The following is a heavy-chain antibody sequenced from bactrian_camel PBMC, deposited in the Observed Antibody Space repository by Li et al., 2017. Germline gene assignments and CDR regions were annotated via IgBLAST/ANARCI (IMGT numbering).Heavy chain of an antibody. J-gene: IGHJ4*01. CDR1: GYTYCLSD. CDR2: IDVAGRT. D-gene: IGHD1*01. V-gene: IGHV3S53*01. Sequence: HVQLVESGGGSVQAGGSLRLSCAASGYTYCLSDMYWYRQAPGKEREFVASIDVAGRTSYADSMKGRFTISRDNAKNTLYLQMANVKPEDTAKYYCAADFLQYCTTQRLTYWGQGTQVTVS. CDR3: AADFLQYCTTQRLTY.